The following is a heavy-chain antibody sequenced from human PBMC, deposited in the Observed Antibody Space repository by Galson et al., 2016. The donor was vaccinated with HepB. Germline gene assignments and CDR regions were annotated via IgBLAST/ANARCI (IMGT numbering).Heavy chain of an antibody. V-gene: IGHV3-23*01. CDR2: ISGSGSST. J-gene: IGHJ6*02. Sequence: SLRLSCAASGFNFSKYAMSWVRQAPGKGLEWVSVISGSGSSTYYADSVKGRFTISRDDSKNTLYLQMDSLRAEDTGIYYCAKDGTRGYNYGYYYYGMDVWGQGTTVTVAS. D-gene: IGHD5-18*01. CDR1: GFNFSKYA. CDR3: AKDGTRGYNYGYYYYGMDV.